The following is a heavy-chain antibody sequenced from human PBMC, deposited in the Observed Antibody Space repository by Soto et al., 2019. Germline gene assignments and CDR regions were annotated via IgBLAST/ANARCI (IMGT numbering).Heavy chain of an antibody. J-gene: IGHJ4*02. D-gene: IGHD6-13*01. Sequence: GGSLRLSCAASGFTFSSYWMHWVRQAPGKGLVWVSRINSDGSSTSYADSVKGRFTISRDNAKNTLYLQMNSLRAEDTAVYYCARGPAAAGPPEYWGQGTLVTVSS. V-gene: IGHV3-74*01. CDR3: ARGPAAAGPPEY. CDR2: INSDGSST. CDR1: GFTFSSYW.